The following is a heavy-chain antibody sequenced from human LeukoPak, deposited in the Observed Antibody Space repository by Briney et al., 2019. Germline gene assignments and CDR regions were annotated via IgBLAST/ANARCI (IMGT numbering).Heavy chain of an antibody. V-gene: IGHV4-59*01. D-gene: IGHD4-17*01. Sequence: SETLSLTCTVSGGSISSYYWSWIRQPPGKGLEWIGYIYYSGSTNYNPSLKSRVTISVDTSKNQFSLKLSSVAAADTAVYYCARGVGDYYFDYWGQGALVTVSS. J-gene: IGHJ4*02. CDR2: IYYSGST. CDR3: ARGVGDYYFDY. CDR1: GGSISSYY.